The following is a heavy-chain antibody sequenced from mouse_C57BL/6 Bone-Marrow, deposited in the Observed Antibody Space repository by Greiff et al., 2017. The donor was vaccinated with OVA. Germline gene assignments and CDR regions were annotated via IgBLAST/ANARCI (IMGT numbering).Heavy chain of an antibody. CDR3: AIYYDYVAWFAY. CDR1: GYTFTSYG. J-gene: IGHJ3*01. V-gene: IGHV1-81*01. Sequence: VQVVESGAELARPGASVKLSCKASGYTFTSYGISWVKQRTGQGLEWIGEIYPRSGNTYYNEKFKGKATLTADKSSSTAYMELRSLTSEDSAVYFGAIYYDYVAWFAYWGQGTLVTVSA. D-gene: IGHD2-4*01. CDR2: IYPRSGNT.